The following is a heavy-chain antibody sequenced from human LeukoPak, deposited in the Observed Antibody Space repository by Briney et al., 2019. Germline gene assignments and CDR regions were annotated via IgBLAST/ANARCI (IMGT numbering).Heavy chain of an antibody. D-gene: IGHD6-19*01. V-gene: IGHV3-23*01. Sequence: GGSLRLSCAASGFGFNNVAIDGVREAPGRGGEWGSGIFVSGGSAHYTDSVKVRFTISRDNSKSTVSLPMTSLTPEETAVPYCGKTTTGYRSGRYPAWPIDYWGPGALVTASS. J-gene: IGHJ4*02. CDR3: GKTTTGYRSGRYPAWPIDY. CDR1: GFGFNNVA. CDR2: IFVSGGSA.